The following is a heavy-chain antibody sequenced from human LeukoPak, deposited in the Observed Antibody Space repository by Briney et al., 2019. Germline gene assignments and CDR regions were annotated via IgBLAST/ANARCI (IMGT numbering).Heavy chain of an antibody. J-gene: IGHJ4*02. CDR1: GYTLTELS. V-gene: IGHV1-24*01. Sequence: GASVKVSCKVSGYTLTELSMHWVRQAPGKGLEWMGGFDPEDGETIYAQKFQGRVTMTEDTSTDTAYMELSSLRSEDTAVYCCATGNKGRGSPDYWGQGTLVTVSS. CDR3: ATGNKGRGSPDY. D-gene: IGHD3-10*01. CDR2: FDPEDGET.